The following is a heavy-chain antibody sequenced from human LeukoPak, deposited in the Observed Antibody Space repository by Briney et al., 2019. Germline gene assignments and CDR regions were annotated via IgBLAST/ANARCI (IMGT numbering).Heavy chain of an antibody. D-gene: IGHD3-9*01. J-gene: IGHJ6*02. CDR3: AKVLRYFMDV. Sequence: PGGSLRLSCAASGFTFSHYSMNWVRQAPGKGLEWVSTITSTGDSTYYADSVKGRFTISRDNSKNTLYLQMNSLRAEDTAVYYCAKVLRYFMDVWGQGTTVTVSS. V-gene: IGHV3-23*01. CDR1: GFTFSHYS. CDR2: ITSTGDST.